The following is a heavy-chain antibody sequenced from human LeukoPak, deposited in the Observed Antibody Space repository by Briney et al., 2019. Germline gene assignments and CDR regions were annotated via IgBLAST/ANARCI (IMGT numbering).Heavy chain of an antibody. CDR2: MNPNSGNT. D-gene: IGHD1-1*01. Sequence: ASVKVSCKASGYTFTSHDINWVRQATGQGLEWMGWMNPNSGNTGYAQKFQGRVTMTRDTSINTAYLELYSLRSEDTAVYYCARGYSPSIRTTGNDYWGQGTLVTVSS. CDR3: ARGYSPSIRTTGNDY. J-gene: IGHJ4*02. CDR1: GYTFTSHD. V-gene: IGHV1-8*01.